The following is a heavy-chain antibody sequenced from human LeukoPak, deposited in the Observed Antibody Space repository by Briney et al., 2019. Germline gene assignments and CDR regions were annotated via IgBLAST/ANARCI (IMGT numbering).Heavy chain of an antibody. J-gene: IGHJ6*02. V-gene: IGHV1-18*01. CDR1: GYTFTSDV. CDR3: ARDAGYSYGFENYYYGMDV. Sequence: ASVKVSCKGSGYTFTSDVISWVRQAPGQGREWMGWISAYNGNTNYAQKLQGRVTMTTDTSTSTAYMELRSLRSDDTAVYYCARDAGYSYGFENYYYGMDVWGQGTTVTVSS. CDR2: ISAYNGNT. D-gene: IGHD5-18*01.